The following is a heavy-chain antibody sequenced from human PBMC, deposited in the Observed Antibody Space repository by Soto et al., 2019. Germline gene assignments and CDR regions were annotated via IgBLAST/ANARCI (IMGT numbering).Heavy chain of an antibody. CDR1: GGSFSGYY. V-gene: IGHV4-34*01. CDR3: ARVGGRWRGNHYYGMDV. CDR2: INHSGST. J-gene: IGHJ6*02. D-gene: IGHD3-10*01. Sequence: TQTLSLTCAVYGGSFSGYYWSWIRQPSGKGLEGIGKINHSGSTNYNPSLTSRATISVDTSKNQFSRKLSSVTAADTAVYYCARVGGRWRGNHYYGMDVWGQGTTVGVSS.